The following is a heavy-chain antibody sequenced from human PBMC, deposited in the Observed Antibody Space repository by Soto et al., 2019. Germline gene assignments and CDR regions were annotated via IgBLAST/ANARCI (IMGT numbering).Heavy chain of an antibody. CDR3: ARDPPLPAAMVD. D-gene: IGHD2-2*01. CDR2: IYHSGST. Sequence: SETLSLTCAVSGGSISSSNWWSWVRQPPGKGLEWIGEIYHSGSTNYNPSLKSRVTISVDKSKNQFSLRLSSVTAADTALYYCARDPPLPAAMVDWGQGTLVTVSS. CDR1: GGSISSSNW. J-gene: IGHJ4*02. V-gene: IGHV4-4*02.